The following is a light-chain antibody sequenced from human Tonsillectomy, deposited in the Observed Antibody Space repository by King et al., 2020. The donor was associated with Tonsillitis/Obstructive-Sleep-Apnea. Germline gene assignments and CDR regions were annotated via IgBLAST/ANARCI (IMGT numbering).Light chain of an antibody. J-gene: IGLJ1*01. V-gene: IGLV2-14*01. Sequence: SNRPSGVSNRFSGSKSGNTASLTISGLQAEDEADYYCSSGQSSILYVFGTGT. CDR2: S. CDR3: SSGQSSILYV.